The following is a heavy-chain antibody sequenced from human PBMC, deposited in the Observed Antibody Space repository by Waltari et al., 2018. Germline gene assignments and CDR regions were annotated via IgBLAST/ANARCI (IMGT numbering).Heavy chain of an antibody. CDR2: ISYDGSNK. Sequence: QVQLVESGGGVVQPGWSLRPSCAASVFPFSTSARHWVRQAPGKGLEWVAVISYDGSNKYYADSVKGRFTISRDNSKNTLYLQMNSLRAEDTAVYYCARDGHAVTSAAFDYWGQGTLVTVSS. CDR3: ARDGHAVTSAAFDY. D-gene: IGHD4-17*01. V-gene: IGHV3-30-3*01. J-gene: IGHJ4*02. CDR1: VFPFSTSA.